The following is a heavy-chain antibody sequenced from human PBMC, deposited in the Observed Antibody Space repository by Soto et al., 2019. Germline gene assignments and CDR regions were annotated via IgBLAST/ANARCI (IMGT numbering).Heavy chain of an antibody. Sequence: ASVKVSCKASGYTFTSYGISWVRQAPGQGLEWMGWISAYNGNTNYAQKLQGRVTMTTDTSTSTAYMELRSLRSDDTAVYYCARDPRLRAAAGSFDYWGQGTLVTVS. V-gene: IGHV1-18*01. CDR2: ISAYNGNT. CDR3: ARDPRLRAAAGSFDY. J-gene: IGHJ4*02. D-gene: IGHD6-13*01. CDR1: GYTFTSYG.